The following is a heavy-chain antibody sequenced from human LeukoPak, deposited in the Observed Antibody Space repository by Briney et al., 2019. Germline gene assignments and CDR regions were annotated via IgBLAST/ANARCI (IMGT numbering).Heavy chain of an antibody. CDR3: QKEVCSTTNCYGYFDY. CDR1: GFTFSSYA. Sequence: PGRSLRLSCAASGFTFSSYAMYWVRQAPGKGLEWVAVISYDGSNKYYADSVKGRFTISRDNSKNTLFLQMNSLRVEDTAVYYCQKEVCSTTNCYGYFDYWGQGALVTVSS. CDR2: ISYDGSNK. J-gene: IGHJ4*02. D-gene: IGHD2-2*01. V-gene: IGHV3-30-3*02.